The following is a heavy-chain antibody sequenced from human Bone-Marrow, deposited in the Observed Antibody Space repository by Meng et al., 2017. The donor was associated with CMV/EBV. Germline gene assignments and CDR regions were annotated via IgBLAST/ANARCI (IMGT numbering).Heavy chain of an antibody. CDR2: IYYSGST. J-gene: IGHJ6*02. CDR1: GGSISSSNW. CDR3: AREDLVKGRYGMDV. Sequence: GSLRLSCAVSGGSISSSNWWSWIRQPPGKGLEWIGYIYYSGSTNYNPSLKSRVTISVDTSKNQFSLKLSSVTAADTAVYYCAREDLVKGRYGMDVWGQGTTVTVSS. V-gene: IGHV4-61*01. D-gene: IGHD3-3*01.